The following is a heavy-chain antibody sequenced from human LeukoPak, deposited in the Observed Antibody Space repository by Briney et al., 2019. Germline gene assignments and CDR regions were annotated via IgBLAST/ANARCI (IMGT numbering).Heavy chain of an antibody. Sequence: GGSLRLSCAASGFAFSSYTMNWVRQAPGKGLEWVSSISSSSSYIYYADSVKGRFSISRDNAKKSLYLQMNILRAEDTAVYYCARNGIVGAGYYFDYWGQGTLVTVSS. V-gene: IGHV3-21*01. CDR2: ISSSSSYI. J-gene: IGHJ4*02. D-gene: IGHD1-26*01. CDR1: GFAFSSYT. CDR3: ARNGIVGAGYYFDY.